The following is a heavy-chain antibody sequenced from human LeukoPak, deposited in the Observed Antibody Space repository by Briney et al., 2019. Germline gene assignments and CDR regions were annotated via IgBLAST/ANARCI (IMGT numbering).Heavy chain of an antibody. D-gene: IGHD4-17*01. CDR3: ATNIGDLPGY. Sequence: GGSLRLSCAASGFTFSNYNMNWVRQGPGKGLEWVSYISSSGSTIYYADSVKGRFTISRDNAKNSLYLQMNSLRAEDTAVYYCATNIGDLPGYWGQGTLVTVSS. CDR2: ISSSGSTI. J-gene: IGHJ4*02. CDR1: GFTFSNYN. V-gene: IGHV3-48*01.